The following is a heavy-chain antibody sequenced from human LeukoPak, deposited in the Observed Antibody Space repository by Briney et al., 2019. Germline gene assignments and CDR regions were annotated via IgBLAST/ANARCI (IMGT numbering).Heavy chain of an antibody. D-gene: IGHD6-19*01. V-gene: IGHV4-59*08. CDR3: ARHSSGWYEHY. J-gene: IGHJ4*02. CDR1: GGSISTHY. CDR2: SYYSGST. Sequence: SDTLSLTCTVPGGSISTHYWSWIRQPPGKGLEWIGYSYYSGSTNYNPSLKSRVTISVDTSKNQFSLKLSSVTAADTAVYYCARHSSGWYEHYWGQGTLVTVSS.